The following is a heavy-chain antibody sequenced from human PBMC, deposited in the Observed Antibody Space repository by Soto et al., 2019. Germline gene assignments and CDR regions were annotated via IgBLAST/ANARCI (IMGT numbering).Heavy chain of an antibody. D-gene: IGHD3-9*01. J-gene: IGHJ5*02. CDR1: GGSISSGGYS. V-gene: IGHV4-30-2*01. Sequence: SETLSLTCAVSGGSISSGGYSWSWIRQPPGKGLEWIGYIYHSGSTYYNPSLKSRVTISVDRSKNQFSLKLSSVTAADTAVYYCARDRRYFDSNWFDPWGQGTLVTVSS. CDR2: IYHSGST. CDR3: ARDRRYFDSNWFDP.